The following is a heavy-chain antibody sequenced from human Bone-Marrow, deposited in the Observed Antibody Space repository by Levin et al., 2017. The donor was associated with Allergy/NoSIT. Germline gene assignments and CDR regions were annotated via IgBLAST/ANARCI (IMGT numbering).Heavy chain of an antibody. D-gene: IGHD3-9*01. V-gene: IGHV4-30-4*01. CDR2: IYYSRST. CDR1: GGSINSGDHF. J-gene: IGHJ4*02. CDR3: ARSGYLAAMTGYYVDS. Sequence: SETLSLTCSVSGGSINSGDHFWSWVRQPPGKGLEWIGYIYYSRSTSYSPSLKSRLTISVDTSKNQFSLTLNSVTAADTAVYFCARSGYLAAMTGYYVDSWGQGTLVTVSS.